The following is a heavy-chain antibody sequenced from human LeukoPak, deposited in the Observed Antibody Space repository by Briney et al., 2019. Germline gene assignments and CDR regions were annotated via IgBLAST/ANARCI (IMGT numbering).Heavy chain of an antibody. J-gene: IGHJ6*04. Sequence: VKVSCKASGGTFSSCAISWVRQAPGQGLEWMGDIIPMFGTADNAQKFQGRVTLTADESMSTAYMELSSLRSEDTAVYYCARAGLWFGELLSQYYYYYGMDVWGKGTTVTVSS. CDR3: ARAGLWFGELLSQYYYYYGMDV. V-gene: IGHV1-69*13. CDR1: GGTFSSCA. CDR2: IIPMFGTA. D-gene: IGHD3-10*01.